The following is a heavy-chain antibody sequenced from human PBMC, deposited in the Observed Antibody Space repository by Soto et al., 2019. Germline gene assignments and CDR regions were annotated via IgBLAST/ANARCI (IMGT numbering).Heavy chain of an antibody. CDR3: AILASIKFFAPGGPFDI. CDR1: GYPFTGFY. J-gene: IGHJ3*02. Sequence: GASVKVSCKASGYPFTGFYLHWVRQAPGQGLEWMGWINPNGGGTNYAPKFQGRVTLTRDTSITTAYMELNRLGSDDTAVYYCAILASIKFFAPGGPFDIWGQGTAVTVSS. CDR2: INPNGGGT. V-gene: IGHV1-2*02. D-gene: IGHD3-16*01.